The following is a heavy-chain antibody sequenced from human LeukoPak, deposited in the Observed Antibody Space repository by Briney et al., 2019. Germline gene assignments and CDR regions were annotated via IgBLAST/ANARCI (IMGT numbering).Heavy chain of an antibody. D-gene: IGHD3-22*01. Sequence: PSQTLSLTCTVSGGSISSGDYYWSWIRQPPGEGLEWIGYIYYSGSTYYNPSLKSRVTISVDTSKNQFSLKLSSVTAADTAVYYCARGPTYYYDSSGYNIDYWGQGTLVTVSS. V-gene: IGHV4-30-4*01. CDR3: ARGPTYYYDSSGYNIDY. CDR2: IYYSGST. J-gene: IGHJ4*02. CDR1: GGSISSGDYY.